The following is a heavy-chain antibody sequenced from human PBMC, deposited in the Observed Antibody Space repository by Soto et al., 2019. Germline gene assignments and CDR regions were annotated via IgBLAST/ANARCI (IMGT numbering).Heavy chain of an antibody. CDR3: AKSNGYSYGLIDY. CDR1: GFTFSSYA. V-gene: IGHV3-23*01. D-gene: IGHD5-18*01. CDR2: ISGSGGST. J-gene: IGHJ4*02. Sequence: EVQLLESGGGLLQPGGSLRLSCAASGFTFSSYAMSWVRQAPGKGLEWVSAISGSGGSTYYADSVKGRFTISRDNSKNTLYLQMNSLRAEETAVYYCAKSNGYSYGLIDYWVQGTVVTVSS.